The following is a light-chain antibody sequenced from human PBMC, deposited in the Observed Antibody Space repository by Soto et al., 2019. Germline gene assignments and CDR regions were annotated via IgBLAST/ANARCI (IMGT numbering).Light chain of an antibody. V-gene: IGKV3-15*01. CDR2: GAF. CDR3: QQYNNWPRT. CDR1: QSVSSN. Sequence: EIVMTQSPVTLSVSPGERATLSCRASQSVSSNLAWYQQKPGQAPSLLIYGAFIRATGVPARFSGSGSGTEFTLTISSLQSEDFAVYYCQQYNNWPRTFGQGTKVDIK. J-gene: IGKJ1*01.